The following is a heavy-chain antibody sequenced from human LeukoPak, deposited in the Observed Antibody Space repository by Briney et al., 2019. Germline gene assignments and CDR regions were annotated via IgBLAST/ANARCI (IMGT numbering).Heavy chain of an antibody. J-gene: IGHJ4*02. CDR2: INHSGST. Sequence: SETLSLTCAVYGGSFSGYYWSWIRQPPGKGLEWIGEINHSGSTNYNPSLKSRVTISVDTSKNQFSLKLSSVTAADTAVYYCARGHSAGGPDYYDSSGTLDYWGQGTLVTVSS. CDR3: ARGHSAGGPDYYDSSGTLDY. D-gene: IGHD3-22*01. V-gene: IGHV4-34*01. CDR1: GGSFSGYY.